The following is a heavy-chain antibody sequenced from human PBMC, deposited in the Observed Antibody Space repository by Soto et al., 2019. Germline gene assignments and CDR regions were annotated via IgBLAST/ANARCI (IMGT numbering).Heavy chain of an antibody. CDR1: GYSMTSGGYY. J-gene: IGHJ6*02. Sequence: SETLSLTCTVSGYSMTSGGYYWSWIRHLPGKGLEWIGYIYYSGGTQFNPSLKSRVSMSVDTSKNQFSLRLSSVTAADTAVYYCATLLGSHQHYYFGIDVWGQGTTGT. D-gene: IGHD2-2*01. CDR2: IYYSGGT. V-gene: IGHV4-31*03. CDR3: ATLLGSHQHYYFGIDV.